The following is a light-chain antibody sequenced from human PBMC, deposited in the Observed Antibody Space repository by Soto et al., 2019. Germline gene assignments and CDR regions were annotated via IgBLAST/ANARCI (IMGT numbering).Light chain of an antibody. CDR2: DAS. V-gene: IGKV1-5*01. CDR3: QQYNNCPYT. J-gene: IGKJ2*01. Sequence: DIQMTQSPSTLSASVGERVTITCRASQSVSSWLAWYQQKPGKAPKLLIYDASNWDSGVPSRFSGSGSGTEFTLTISSLQPDDFAAYYCQQYNNCPYTFGRGTKVEIK. CDR1: QSVSSW.